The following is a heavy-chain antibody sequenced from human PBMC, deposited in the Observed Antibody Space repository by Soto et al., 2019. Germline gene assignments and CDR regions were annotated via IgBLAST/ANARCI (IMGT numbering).Heavy chain of an antibody. CDR2: MYNTGST. V-gene: IGHV4-59*01. D-gene: IGHD2-21*02. CDR3: ARDLWGYCGADCYPLDV. CDR1: GGSISSYY. J-gene: IGHJ6*02. Sequence: SETLSLTCTVSGGSISSYYWSWIRQPPGKGLEWIGYMYNTGSTIYNPSLKSRVTISVDTSKNQFSLKLNSVTAADTAVYYCARDLWGYCGADCYPLDVWGQGTTGTVSS.